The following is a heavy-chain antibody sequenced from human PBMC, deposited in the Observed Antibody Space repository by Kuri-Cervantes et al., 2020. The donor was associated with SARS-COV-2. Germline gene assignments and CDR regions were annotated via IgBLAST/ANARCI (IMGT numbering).Heavy chain of an antibody. CDR1: GFTFSSYW. CDR2: IRSKAYGGTT. CDR3: TRDDFWSGYYSY. D-gene: IGHD3-3*01. Sequence: GGSLRLSCAASGFTFSSYWMSWVRQAPGKGLEWVGFIRSKAYGGTTEYAASVKGRFTISRDDSKSIAYLQMNSLKTEDTAVYYCTRDDFWSGYYSYWGQGTLVTVSS. J-gene: IGHJ4*02. V-gene: IGHV3-49*04.